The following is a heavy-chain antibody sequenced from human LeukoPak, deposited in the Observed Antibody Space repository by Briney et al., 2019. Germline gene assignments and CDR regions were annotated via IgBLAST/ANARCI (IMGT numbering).Heavy chain of an antibody. D-gene: IGHD6-19*01. CDR3: AKEVTVAGRGDY. CDR1: GFTFSSYG. V-gene: IGHV3-30*18. Sequence: GRSLRLSCAASGFTFSSYGMHWVRQAPGKGLEWVAVISYDGSNKYYADSVKGRFTISRDNSKNTLHLQMNSLRAEDTAVYYCAKEVTVAGRGDYWGQGTLVTVSS. CDR2: ISYDGSNK. J-gene: IGHJ4*02.